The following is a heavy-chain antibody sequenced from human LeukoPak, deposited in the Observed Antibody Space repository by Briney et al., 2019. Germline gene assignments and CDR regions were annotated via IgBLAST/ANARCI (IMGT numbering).Heavy chain of an antibody. V-gene: IGHV6-1*01. J-gene: IGHJ4*02. CDR3: ARVGEQWLVFFHY. CDR2: TYYRSKWCN. D-gene: IGHD6-19*01. Sequence: SQTLSLTCAISGDSASSNSAACNCVRQSPSRGLEWLLRTYYRSKWCNDYAVSVKSRITINPDTSKNQFSLQLNSVTPEDTAVYYCARVGEQWLVFFHYWGQGTLVTVSS. CDR1: GDSASSNSAA.